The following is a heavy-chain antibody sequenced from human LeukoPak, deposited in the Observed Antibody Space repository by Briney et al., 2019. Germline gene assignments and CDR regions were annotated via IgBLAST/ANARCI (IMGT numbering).Heavy chain of an antibody. D-gene: IGHD6-13*01. Sequence: SETLFLTCTVSGDSISSYYWSWIRQPPGKGLEWIGYIYYSGGTNYNPSLKSRVTISVDTSKNQFSLRLSSVTDADTAVYYCARRSSSWSFDYWGQGTLATVSS. J-gene: IGHJ4*02. CDR3: ARRSSSWSFDY. CDR2: IYYSGGT. V-gene: IGHV4-59*08. CDR1: GDSISSYY.